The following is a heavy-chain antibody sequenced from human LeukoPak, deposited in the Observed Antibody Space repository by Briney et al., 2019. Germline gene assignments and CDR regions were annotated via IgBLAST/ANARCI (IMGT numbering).Heavy chain of an antibody. Sequence: KPSETLSLNCTVSNDSISSLYWGWLRQPPGKGLEFSGYIFYSGTTNFNPSLKSRVTLSVDTSKNQFSLRLNSVTAPDTAVYYCARGGSAAKYYFDSWGQGTLVTVSS. D-gene: IGHD6-13*01. CDR3: ARGGSAAKYYFDS. CDR2: IFYSGTT. CDR1: NDSISSLY. V-gene: IGHV4-59*11. J-gene: IGHJ4*02.